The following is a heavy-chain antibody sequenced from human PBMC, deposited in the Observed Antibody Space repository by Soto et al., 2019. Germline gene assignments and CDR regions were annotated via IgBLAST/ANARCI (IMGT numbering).Heavy chain of an antibody. D-gene: IGHD2-15*01. CDR2: VRGDNGHT. J-gene: IGHJ5*02. V-gene: IGHV1-18*01. Sequence: QVQLVQSGAEVKKPGASVKVSCKASGYTFTTHGISWVRQAPGQGLEWMGWVRGDNGHTNYAQSLQGRVTMTTDTSTNTANMELRSLRSDATAVYYCARDLGYCRSGTCYREWFDPWGQGTLVTVSS. CDR3: ARDLGYCRSGTCYREWFDP. CDR1: GYTFTTHG.